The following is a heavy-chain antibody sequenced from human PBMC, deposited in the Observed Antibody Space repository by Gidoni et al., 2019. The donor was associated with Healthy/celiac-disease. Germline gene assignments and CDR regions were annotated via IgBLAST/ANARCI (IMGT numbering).Heavy chain of an antibody. Sequence: QLQLQESGPGLVKPPETLSLTCTVSGGSIRSSSYYWGWIRQPPGKGLEWLGSIYYSGRTYYNPSLKRRVTISVDTSKIQFSLKLSSVTAADTAVYYCARHEGSRDAFDIWGQGTMVTVSS. V-gene: IGHV4-39*01. CDR2: IYYSGRT. J-gene: IGHJ3*02. D-gene: IGHD1-26*01. CDR1: GGSIRSSSYY. CDR3: ARHEGSRDAFDI.